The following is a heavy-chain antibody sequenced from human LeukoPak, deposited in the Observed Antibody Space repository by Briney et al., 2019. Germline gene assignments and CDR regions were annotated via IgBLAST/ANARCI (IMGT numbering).Heavy chain of an antibody. V-gene: IGHV4-59*01. CDR1: GGSISSYY. CDR2: IYYSGST. J-gene: IGHJ4*02. Sequence: SETLSLTCTVSGGSISSYYWSWIRQPPGKGLEWIGYIYYSGSTNYNPSLKSRVTISVDTSKNQFSLKLSSVTAADTAVYYCARTVTRTFDYCGQGSLVTVSS. D-gene: IGHD4-17*01. CDR3: ARTVTRTFDY.